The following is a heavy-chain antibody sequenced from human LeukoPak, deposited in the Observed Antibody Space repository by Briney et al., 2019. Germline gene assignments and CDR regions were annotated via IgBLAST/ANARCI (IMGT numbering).Heavy chain of an antibody. CDR2: IKQDGSEK. Sequence: GGSLRLSCAVSGFTFSNYWMSWVRQAPGKGLEWVANIKQDGSEKYYVDSVEGRFTISRDNAKNSLYLQMNSLRAEDTAVYYCARKLHVDTAMTGWGQGTLVTVSS. D-gene: IGHD5-18*01. CDR3: ARKLHVDTAMTG. CDR1: GFTFSNYW. J-gene: IGHJ4*02. V-gene: IGHV3-7*01.